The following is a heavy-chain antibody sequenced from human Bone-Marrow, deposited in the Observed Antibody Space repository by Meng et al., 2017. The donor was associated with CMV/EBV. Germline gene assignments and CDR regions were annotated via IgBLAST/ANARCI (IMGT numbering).Heavy chain of an antibody. Sequence: GSLRLSCTVSGGSISSSSYYWGWIRQPPGKGLEWIGSIYYSGSTYYNPSLKSRVTISVDTSKNQFSLKLSSVTAADTAVYYCARGRTRWLPYYFDYWGQGTLVTVSS. D-gene: IGHD5-24*01. J-gene: IGHJ4*02. CDR1: GGSISSSSYY. V-gene: IGHV4-39*07. CDR3: ARGRTRWLPYYFDY. CDR2: IYYSGST.